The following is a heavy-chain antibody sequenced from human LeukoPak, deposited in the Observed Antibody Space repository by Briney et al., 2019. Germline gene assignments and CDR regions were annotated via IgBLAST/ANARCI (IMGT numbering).Heavy chain of an antibody. CDR2: IYHSGST. CDR1: GGSISSSNW. D-gene: IGHD3-22*01. V-gene: IGHV4-4*02. CDR3: AVGHYYHSSGYLFDS. Sequence: SGTLSLTCAVSGGSISSSNWWSWVRQPPGKGLEWIGEIYHSGSTNYNPSLKSRVTISVDTSKNQFSLKLSSVPAADTAVYYCAVGHYYHSSGYLFDSWGQGTLVTVSS. J-gene: IGHJ4*02.